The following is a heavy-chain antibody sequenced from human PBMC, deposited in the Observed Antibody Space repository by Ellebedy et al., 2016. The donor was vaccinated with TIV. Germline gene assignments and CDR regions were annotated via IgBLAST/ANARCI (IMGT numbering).Heavy chain of an antibody. D-gene: IGHD3-10*01. V-gene: IGHV3-23*01. Sequence: GESLKISCAASGFSFGIYSMNWVRQAPGRGLEWVSAIGSGGADTYYADSVKGRFTISRDNAKNSLYLQMNSLRAEDTAVYYCARDPLGYYFDYWGQGTLVTVSS. CDR2: IGSGGADT. J-gene: IGHJ4*02. CDR1: GFSFGIYS. CDR3: ARDPLGYYFDY.